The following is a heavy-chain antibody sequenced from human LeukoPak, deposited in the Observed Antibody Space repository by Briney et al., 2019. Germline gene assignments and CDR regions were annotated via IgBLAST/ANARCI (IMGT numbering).Heavy chain of an antibody. CDR1: GFTFNNYA. V-gene: IGHV3-48*04. CDR3: ARGLYRYSSGWHFDY. Sequence: QTGGSLRLSCAASGFTFNNYAMNWVRQVPGKGLEWVSYIQSVSLTIYYLDSVKGRFTISRDNAKNSLFLQMNSLRVEDTAVYYCARGLYRYSSGWHFDYWGQGILVTVSS. D-gene: IGHD6-19*01. J-gene: IGHJ4*02. CDR2: IQSVSLTI.